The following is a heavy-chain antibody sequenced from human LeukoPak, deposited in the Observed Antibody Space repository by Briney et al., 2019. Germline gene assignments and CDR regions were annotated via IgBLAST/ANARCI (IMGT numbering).Heavy chain of an antibody. CDR3: VKGYSSGWYRVRAYY. CDR2: ISSNGGST. J-gene: IGHJ4*02. D-gene: IGHD6-19*01. CDR1: GFTFSGYA. Sequence: GSLRLSCLASGFTFSGYAIHWVRQAPGKGLEYVSAISSNGGSTYYADSAKGRFTISRDNSKDTLYLQMSRLRVEDTAVYYCVKGYSSGWYRVRAYYWGQGTLVTVSS. V-gene: IGHV3-64D*06.